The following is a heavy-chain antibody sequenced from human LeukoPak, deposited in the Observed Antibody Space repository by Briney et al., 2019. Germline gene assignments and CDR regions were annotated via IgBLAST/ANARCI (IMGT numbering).Heavy chain of an antibody. CDR2: IKGDEMTT. CDR3: ARGGLFAYYFDY. J-gene: IGHJ4*02. CDR1: GFTFDDYA. D-gene: IGHD3-10*02. V-gene: IGHV3-74*01. Sequence: GGSLRLSCAAPGFTFDDYAMHWVRQAPGKGLEWVSRIKGDEMTTNYADSVEGRFTISRDNAKNTVYLEINSLRAEDTAVYYCARGGLFAYYFDYWGQGTLVTVSS.